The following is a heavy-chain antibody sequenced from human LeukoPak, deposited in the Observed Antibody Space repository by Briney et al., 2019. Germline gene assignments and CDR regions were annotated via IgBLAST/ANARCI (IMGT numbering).Heavy chain of an antibody. CDR3: ARDISYDILTGYYHY. Sequence: ASVKVSCKASGYTFTGYYMHWVRQAPGQGLESMGRINPNSGGTNYVQKFQGRVTMTRDTSISTAYMELSRLRSDDTAVYYCARDISYDILTGYYHYWGQGTLVTVSS. J-gene: IGHJ4*02. CDR1: GYTFTGYY. CDR2: INPNSGGT. V-gene: IGHV1-2*06. D-gene: IGHD3-9*01.